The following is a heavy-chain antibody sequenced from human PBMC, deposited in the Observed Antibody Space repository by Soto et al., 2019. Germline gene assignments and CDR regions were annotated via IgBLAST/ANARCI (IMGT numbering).Heavy chain of an antibody. CDR2: IYSGGST. CDR1: GFTVSSNY. D-gene: IGHD6-6*01. J-gene: IGHJ3*02. V-gene: IGHV3-53*04. Sequence: EVQLVESGGGLVQPGGSLRLSCAASGFTVSSNYMSWVRQAPGKGLEWVSVIYSGGSTYYADSVKGRFTISSHNSKNTLYLQMNSLRAEDTAVYYCARVGSSSSEGAFDIWGQGTMVTVSS. CDR3: ARVGSSSSEGAFDI.